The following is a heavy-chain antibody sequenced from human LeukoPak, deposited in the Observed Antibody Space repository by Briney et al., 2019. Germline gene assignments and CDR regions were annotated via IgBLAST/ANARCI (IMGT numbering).Heavy chain of an antibody. J-gene: IGHJ4*02. CDR3: ASEPEYYGLGSPFHY. CDR2: FDPEDGQT. CDR1: GYTLTELS. D-gene: IGHD3-10*01. V-gene: IGHV1-24*01. Sequence: ASVKVSCKVYGYTLTELSMHWVRQAPGKGLEWMGGFDPEDGQTIYAQKFQGRVTMTDDTSTNTAYMELSSLRSEDTAVYYCASEPEYYGLGSPFHYWGQGTLVPVSS.